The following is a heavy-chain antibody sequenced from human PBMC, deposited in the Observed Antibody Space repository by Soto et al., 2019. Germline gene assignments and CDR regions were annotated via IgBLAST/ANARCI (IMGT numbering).Heavy chain of an antibody. CDR1: GYTFTSYA. D-gene: IGHD3-9*01. J-gene: IGHJ6*02. V-gene: IGHV1-3*01. CDR2: INAGNGNT. CDR3: ARSVRNDILTGYYYYGMDV. Sequence: ASVKVSCKASGYTFTSYAMHWVRQAPGQRLEWMGWINAGNGNTKYSQKFQGRVTMTRDTSTSTVYMELSSLRSEDTAVYYCARSVRNDILTGYYYYGMDVWGQGTTVTVSS.